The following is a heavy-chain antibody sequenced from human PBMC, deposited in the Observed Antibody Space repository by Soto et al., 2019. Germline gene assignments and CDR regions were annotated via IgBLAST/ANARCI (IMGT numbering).Heavy chain of an antibody. CDR1: GFTFSSYG. Sequence: QVQLVESGGGVVQPGRSLRLSCAASGFTFSSYGMHWVRQAPGKGLEWVAVISYDGSNKYYADSVKGRFTISRDNSKNTLYLQMNSLRAEDTAVYYCAKFGDERSGYYSADYWGQGTLVTVSS. J-gene: IGHJ4*02. D-gene: IGHD3-3*01. CDR2: ISYDGSNK. V-gene: IGHV3-30*18. CDR3: AKFGDERSGYYSADY.